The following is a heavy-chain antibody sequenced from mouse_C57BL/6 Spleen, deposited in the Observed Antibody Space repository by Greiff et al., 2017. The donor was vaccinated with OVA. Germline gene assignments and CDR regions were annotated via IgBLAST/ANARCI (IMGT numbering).Heavy chain of an antibody. CDR1: GYTFSSYW. CDR3: AREGY. J-gene: IGHJ2*01. CDR2: IYPGDGYT. Sequence: QVQLQQSGPELVKPGASVKISCKASGYTFSSYWMNWVKQRPGKGLEWIGRIYPGDGYTNYTGKFKGKATMTADKSSSTAYMQLSSLTSEDSAVYFCAREGYWGQGTTLTVSS. V-gene: IGHV1-82*01.